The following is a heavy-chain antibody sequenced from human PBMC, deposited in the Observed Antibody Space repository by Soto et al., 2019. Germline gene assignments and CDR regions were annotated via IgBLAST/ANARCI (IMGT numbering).Heavy chain of an antibody. CDR2: ISSSSSTI. D-gene: IGHD6-19*01. Sequence: GGSLILSCAASGFTFSSYSMNWVRQAPGKGLEWVSYISSSSSTIYYADSVKGRFTISRDNSKNTLYLQMNSLRAEDTAVYYCAKGVPGIAVAGTGYFQHWGQGTLVTVSS. CDR1: GFTFSSYS. CDR3: AKGVPGIAVAGTGYFQH. V-gene: IGHV3-48*01. J-gene: IGHJ1*01.